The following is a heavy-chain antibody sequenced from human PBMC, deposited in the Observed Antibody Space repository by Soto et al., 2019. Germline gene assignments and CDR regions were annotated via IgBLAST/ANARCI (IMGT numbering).Heavy chain of an antibody. CDR2: ISGSGATT. Sequence: VQLLESGGGLVQPGGSLRLSCAASGFTFDTYAISWVRQAPGWGMERVSAISGSGATTYYADAVKGRFTISRDNSKNTLYLHIGSLRVDDTAIYYCATGTASYYFDSWGQGAPVTVSS. CDR3: ATGTASYYFDS. CDR1: GFTFDTYA. J-gene: IGHJ4*02. V-gene: IGHV3-23*01.